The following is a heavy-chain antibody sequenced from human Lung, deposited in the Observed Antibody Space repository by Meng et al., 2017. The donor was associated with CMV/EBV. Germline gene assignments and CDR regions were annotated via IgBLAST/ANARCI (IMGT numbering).Heavy chain of an antibody. CDR1: GFPFRSYA. CDR2: ISGSVGNT. Sequence: ESLKISXAASGFPFRSYAMSWVRQAPGKGLEWVSSISGSVGNTYYADSVKGRFTISRDNSGDTLYMQMSSLRAEDTAVYYCAREEAMVGYYTNWFDAWGQGALVTVSS. J-gene: IGHJ5*02. CDR3: AREEAMVGYYTNWFDA. D-gene: IGHD5-18*01. V-gene: IGHV3-23*01.